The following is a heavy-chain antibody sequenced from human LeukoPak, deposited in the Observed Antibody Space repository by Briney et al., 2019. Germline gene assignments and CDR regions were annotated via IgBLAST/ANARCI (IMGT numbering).Heavy chain of an antibody. CDR2: FEPEEGEHGET. CDR3: ATDRLEIYTLHI. D-gene: IGHD1-1*01. CDR1: GYSLSDLS. J-gene: IGHJ3*02. V-gene: IGHV1-24*01. Sequence: ASVKVSCRVSGYSLSDLSIHWVRHVPGKGLEWMGGFEPEEGEHGETIYAQKFEGRLTLTEDTATDTAYMELVSLTSADTAVYYCATDRLEIYTLHIWGQGTVVTVSS.